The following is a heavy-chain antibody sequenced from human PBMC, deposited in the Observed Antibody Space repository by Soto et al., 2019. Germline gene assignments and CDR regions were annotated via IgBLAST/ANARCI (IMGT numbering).Heavy chain of an antibody. V-gene: IGHV4-59*01. D-gene: IGHD3-22*01. CDR3: ASGFYDSRGYSEAFDI. Sequence: SETLSLTCTVSGGSISGDYWNWIRQPPGKGLEWIAYVSSSGSTKYNPSLKSRVTISIDTTKNQFSLRLSSVTAADTAVYYCASGFYDSRGYSEAFDIWGQGTKVTVSS. CDR1: GGSISGDY. CDR2: VSSSGST. J-gene: IGHJ3*02.